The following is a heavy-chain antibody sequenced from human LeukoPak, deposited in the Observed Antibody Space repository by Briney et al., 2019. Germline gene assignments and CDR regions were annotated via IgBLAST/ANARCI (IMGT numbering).Heavy chain of an antibody. CDR1: GGSFSGYY. V-gene: IGHV4-34*01. Sequence: SETLSLTCAVYGGSFSGYYWSWIRQPPGKGLEWIGEINHGGSTNYNPSLKSRVTISVDTSKNQFSLKLSSVTAADTAVYYCARRSLYCSGGSCLGFDPWGQGTLVTVSS. CDR3: ARRSLYCSGGSCLGFDP. J-gene: IGHJ5*02. D-gene: IGHD2-15*01. CDR2: INHGGST.